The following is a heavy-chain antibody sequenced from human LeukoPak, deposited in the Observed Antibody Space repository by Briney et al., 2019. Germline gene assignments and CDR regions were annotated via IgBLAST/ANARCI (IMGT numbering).Heavy chain of an antibody. D-gene: IGHD6-13*01. J-gene: IGHJ6*03. CDR2: ISSSGSTI. CDR3: AREGREQQLVLGYYYYYMDV. V-gene: IGHV3-11*04. CDR1: GFTFSDYY. Sequence: PGGSLRLSCAASGFTFSDYYMSWIRQAPGKGLGWVSYISSSGSTIYYADSVKGRFTISRDNAKNSLYLQMNSLRAEDTAVYYCAREGREQQLVLGYYYYYMDVWGKGTTVTVSS.